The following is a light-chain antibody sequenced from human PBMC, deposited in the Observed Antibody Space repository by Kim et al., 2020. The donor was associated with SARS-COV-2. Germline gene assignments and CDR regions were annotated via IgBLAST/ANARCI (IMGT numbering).Light chain of an antibody. CDR3: LLHKTFPYT. CDR1: QGISSF. V-gene: IGKV1-17*03. Sequence: DIQMTQSPSAMSASLGDRVTITCRASQGISSFLAWFQQKPGKVPKRLIYDASTLQSGVPSRFSGSGSGTEFTLTITSLQPEDFATYGCLLHKTFPYTVGQGNKLEI. CDR2: DAS. J-gene: IGKJ2*01.